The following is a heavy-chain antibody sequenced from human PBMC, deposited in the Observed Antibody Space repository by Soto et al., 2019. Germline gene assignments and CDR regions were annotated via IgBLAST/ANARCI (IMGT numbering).Heavy chain of an antibody. D-gene: IGHD2-15*01. V-gene: IGHV3-30*11. CDR3: ARDYCSGGSCYWELLVDYYYGMDV. CDR1: GYTVRSYA. J-gene: IGHJ6*02. Sequence: PSWSQRLSCAASGYTVRSYAMPWVRQAPGKGLEWVADISYDGSNKYYADSVKGRFTISRDNSKNTLYLQMNSLRAEDTAVHYCARDYCSGGSCYWELLVDYYYGMDVWGQGPTVTVSS. CDR2: ISYDGSNK.